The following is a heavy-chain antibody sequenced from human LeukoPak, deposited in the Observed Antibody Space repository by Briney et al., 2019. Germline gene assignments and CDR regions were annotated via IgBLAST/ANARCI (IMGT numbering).Heavy chain of an antibody. CDR3: ARVYGSGSRYFDY. D-gene: IGHD3-10*01. V-gene: IGHV4-38-2*01. CDR2: IYHSGST. CDR1: GYSISSGYY. Sequence: SETLSLTCGVSGYSISSGYYWGWIRQPPGKGLDWIGTIYHSGSTFYNPSLKSRVTISVDTSKNQFSLKLSSVTAADTAVYYCARVYGSGSRYFDYWGQGTLVTVSS. J-gene: IGHJ4*02.